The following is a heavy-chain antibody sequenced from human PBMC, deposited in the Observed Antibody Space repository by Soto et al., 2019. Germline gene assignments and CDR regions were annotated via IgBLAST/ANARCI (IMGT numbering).Heavy chain of an antibody. CDR2: IHHTGST. Sequence: SETLSLTCAVFGDSIKSRYWWSWVRQSPGKGLEWIGEIHHTGSTNYNPALKSRVTISVDTSKNQFSLKLSSVTAADTAVYYCARMYSSSWYGYYYYYYGMDVWGQGTTVTVSS. D-gene: IGHD6-13*01. J-gene: IGHJ6*02. CDR1: GDSIKSRYW. CDR3: ARMYSSSWYGYYYYYYGMDV. V-gene: IGHV4-4*02.